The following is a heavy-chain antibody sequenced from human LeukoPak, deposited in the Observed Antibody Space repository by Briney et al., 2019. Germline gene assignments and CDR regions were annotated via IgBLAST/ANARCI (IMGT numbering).Heavy chain of an antibody. Sequence: GGSLRPSCAASGFSFSNHGMHWVRQAPGKGLEWVAVIWYDGSNKYYADSVKGRFTISRDNSKNTVYLQMNSLRAEDTAVYYCAREAMGTIPYFDYWGQGTLVTVSS. D-gene: IGHD5-24*01. J-gene: IGHJ4*02. CDR1: GFSFSNHG. CDR3: AREAMGTIPYFDY. V-gene: IGHV3-33*01. CDR2: IWYDGSNK.